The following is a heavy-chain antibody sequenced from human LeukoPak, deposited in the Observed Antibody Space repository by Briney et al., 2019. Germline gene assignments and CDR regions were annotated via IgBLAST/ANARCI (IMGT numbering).Heavy chain of an antibody. Sequence: GGSLRLSCAASGFTVSSNYMSWVRQAPGKGLEWVSVIYSGGSTYYADSVKGRFTISRDSSKNSLYLQMNSLRAEDTAVYYCARAVADYYYGMDVWGQGTTVTVSS. J-gene: IGHJ6*02. V-gene: IGHV3-53*01. CDR3: ARAVADYYYGMDV. CDR2: IYSGGST. CDR1: GFTVSSNY. D-gene: IGHD6-19*01.